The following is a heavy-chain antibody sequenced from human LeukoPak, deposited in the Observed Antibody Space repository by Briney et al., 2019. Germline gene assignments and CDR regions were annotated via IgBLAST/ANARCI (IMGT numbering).Heavy chain of an antibody. CDR1: GFSFSSSW. CDR3: ARDLYCSGGSCYSGRWFDP. Sequence: GGSLRLSCAASGFSFSSSWMHWVRQTPGKGLVWVSRINSDGSSTIYADSVKGRFNISRDNAKNSLYLQMNSLRAEDTAVYYCARDLYCSGGSCYSGRWFDPWGQGTLVTVSS. V-gene: IGHV3-74*01. CDR2: INSDGSST. D-gene: IGHD2-15*01. J-gene: IGHJ5*02.